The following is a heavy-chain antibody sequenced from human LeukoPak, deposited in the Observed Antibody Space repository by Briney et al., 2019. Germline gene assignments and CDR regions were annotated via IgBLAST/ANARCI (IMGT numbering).Heavy chain of an antibody. Sequence: GRSLRLSCAASGFTFDDYAMHWVRQAPGKGLEWGSGISWDSGSIGYADSVKGRFTISRDNAKTSLYLQMNSLRAEDTALYYCAKGDTFGSGWYGGVDYWGQGTLVTVSS. V-gene: IGHV3-9*01. CDR1: GFTFDDYA. CDR3: AKGDTFGSGWYGGVDY. J-gene: IGHJ4*02. D-gene: IGHD6-19*01. CDR2: ISWDSGSI.